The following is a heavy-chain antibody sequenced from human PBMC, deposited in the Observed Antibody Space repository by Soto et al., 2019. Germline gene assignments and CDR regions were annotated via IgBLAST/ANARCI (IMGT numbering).Heavy chain of an antibody. J-gene: IGHJ4*02. D-gene: IGHD3-10*01. CDR3: ARVITMVRGVIKTSLFDY. CDR1: GYTFTSYY. CDR2: INPITGGT. Sequence: ASVKVSCKASGYTFTSYYIHWVRQAPGQGLEWMGWINPITGGTNYAQKFQGRVTMTRDTSISTAYMELSRLRSDDTAVYYCARVITMVRGVIKTSLFDYWGQGTLVTVSS. V-gene: IGHV1-2*02.